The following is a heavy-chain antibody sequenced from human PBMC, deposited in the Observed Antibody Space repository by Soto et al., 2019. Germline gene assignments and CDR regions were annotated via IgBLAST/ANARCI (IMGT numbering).Heavy chain of an antibody. Sequence: GASVKVSCKASGYTFTGYYMHWVRQAPGQGLEWMGWINPNSGGTNYAQKFQGRVTMTRDTSISTAYMELSRLRSDDTAVYYCARGAGITGTTRYYYYGMDVWGQGTTVTVSS. CDR3: ARGAGITGTTRYYYYGMDV. D-gene: IGHD1-7*01. V-gene: IGHV1-2*02. CDR1: GYTFTGYY. J-gene: IGHJ6*02. CDR2: INPNSGGT.